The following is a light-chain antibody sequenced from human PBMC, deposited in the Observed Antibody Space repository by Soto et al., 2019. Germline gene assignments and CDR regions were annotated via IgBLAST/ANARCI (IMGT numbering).Light chain of an antibody. CDR2: ATS. V-gene: IGKV1-5*03. CDR1: QSISIL. J-gene: IGKJ1*01. CDR3: QHYTDFSWT. Sequence: DIHLTQSPSTLSASVGDRVTITCRASQSISILLAWYQQKPGKAPHLLIYATSTLETGVSSRFSGSGSGTDFTLTISSLQPDDSATYYCQHYTDFSWTFGQGTKVEIK.